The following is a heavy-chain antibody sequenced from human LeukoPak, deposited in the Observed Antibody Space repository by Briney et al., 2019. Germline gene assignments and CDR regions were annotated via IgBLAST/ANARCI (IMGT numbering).Heavy chain of an antibody. D-gene: IGHD6-13*01. J-gene: IGHJ1*01. Sequence: ASVKVSCKASGYTFSNYGITWVRQAPGQGLEWMGWISAYNGNTNYAQTLQGRVTMTTDTSTSTAYMELRSLRSDDTAVYYCARDSSSWSHADYFQHWGQGTLVTVSS. CDR3: ARDSSSWSHADYFQH. CDR2: ISAYNGNT. V-gene: IGHV1-18*04. CDR1: GYTFSNYG.